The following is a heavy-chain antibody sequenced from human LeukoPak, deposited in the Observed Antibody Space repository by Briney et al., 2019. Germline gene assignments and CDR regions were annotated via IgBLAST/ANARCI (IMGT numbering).Heavy chain of an antibody. Sequence: PSETLSLTCAVSGGSLSSNNWWSWVRQPPGKGLEWIGYTYYSGNTYYNPSLKSRVTISVDMSKNQFSLKLSSVTAADTAVFYCARGFCGGSDCYRGHNWFDPWGQGTLVTVSS. CDR2: TYYSGNT. CDR1: GGSLSSNNW. V-gene: IGHV4-4*02. CDR3: ARGFCGGSDCYRGHNWFDP. J-gene: IGHJ5*02. D-gene: IGHD2-21*01.